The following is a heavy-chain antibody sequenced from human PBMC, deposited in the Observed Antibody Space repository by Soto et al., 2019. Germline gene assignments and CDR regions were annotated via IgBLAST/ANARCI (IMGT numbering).Heavy chain of an antibody. CDR1: GYTFNRHG. CDR2: ISGYNGDI. D-gene: IGHD1-26*01. Sequence: QVHLVQSGGEVKKPGASVKVSCKAYGYTFNRHGITWVRQAPGQGLEWMGCISGYNGDINYEQKFQGRVTLSSDTLTSTVYLELKSLRFDDTAVYYCARVRIVGAREIDFWGQGTLVTVSS. V-gene: IGHV1-18*04. J-gene: IGHJ4*02. CDR3: ARVRIVGAREIDF.